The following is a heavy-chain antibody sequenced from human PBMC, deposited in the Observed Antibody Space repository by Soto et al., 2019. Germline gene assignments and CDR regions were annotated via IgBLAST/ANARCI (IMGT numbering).Heavy chain of an antibody. D-gene: IGHD6-19*01. CDR2: IIPIFGTA. Sequence: SSLQVCCKASGGTFSSYAISWVRQAPGQGLEWMGGIIPIFGTANYAQKFQGRVTITADESTSTAYMELSSLRSEDTAVYYWASRPRAVTRFDPCGQGNLVTV. V-gene: IGHV1-69*13. J-gene: IGHJ5*02. CDR1: GGTFSSYA. CDR3: ASRPRAVTRFDP.